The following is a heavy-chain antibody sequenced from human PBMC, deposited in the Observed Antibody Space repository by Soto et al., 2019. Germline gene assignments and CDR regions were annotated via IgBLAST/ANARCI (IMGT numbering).Heavy chain of an antibody. CDR3: ARLYYYGSGSYYDFDY. V-gene: IGHV2-70*01. D-gene: IGHD3-10*01. Sequence: SGPTLVNPTQTLTLTCTFSGFSLSTSGMCVSWIRQPPGKALEWLALIDWDDDKYYSTSLKTRLTISKDTSKNQAVLTMTNMDPVDTATYYCARLYYYGSGSYYDFDYWGQGTLVTVSS. CDR2: IDWDDDK. CDR1: GFSLSTSGMC. J-gene: IGHJ4*02.